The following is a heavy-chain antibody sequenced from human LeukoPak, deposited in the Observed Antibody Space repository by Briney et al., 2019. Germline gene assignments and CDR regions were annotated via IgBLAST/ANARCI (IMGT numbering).Heavy chain of an antibody. CDR2: ISSTGNTI. Sequence: PGGSLRLSCAASGFTFSSYEMNWVRQAPGKGLEWLSYISSTGNTIYYADSVKGRFTISRDNAKNSLFLQMNSLRAEDTAVYYCARDTDFWGGHSQFFDFWGQGTLVTVSS. CDR1: GFTFSSYE. CDR3: ARDTDFWGGHSQFFDF. D-gene: IGHD3-3*01. V-gene: IGHV3-48*03. J-gene: IGHJ4*02.